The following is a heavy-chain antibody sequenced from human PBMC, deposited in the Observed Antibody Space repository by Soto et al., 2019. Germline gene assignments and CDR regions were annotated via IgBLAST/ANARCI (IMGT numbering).Heavy chain of an antibody. Sequence: PSQTLSLTCAISGDSVSSNSAAWNWIRQSPSRGLEWLGRTYYRSKWYNDYAVSVKSRITINPDTSKNQFSLQLHSVTPEDTAVVYCARGDYYDSSVNESREAFDIWGQGKMVTV. D-gene: IGHD3-22*01. CDR1: GDSVSSNSAA. CDR2: TYYRSKWYN. J-gene: IGHJ3*02. CDR3: ARGDYYDSSVNESREAFDI. V-gene: IGHV6-1*01.